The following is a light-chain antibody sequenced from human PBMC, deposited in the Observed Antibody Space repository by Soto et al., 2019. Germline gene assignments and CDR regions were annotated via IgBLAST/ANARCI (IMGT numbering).Light chain of an antibody. J-gene: IGKJ1*01. Sequence: DVVLTQSPLSLPVNFGQPASISCRSSKSLVYSDGNTHLSWFHQRPGQSPRRLIYRVSSRDSGVPDRFSGSGSGTDSTLENSRVEAEDGGIDFGKQGTHWPRTVGQGTKV. CDR2: RVS. V-gene: IGKV2-30*01. CDR1: KSLVYSDGNTH. CDR3: KQGTHWPRT.